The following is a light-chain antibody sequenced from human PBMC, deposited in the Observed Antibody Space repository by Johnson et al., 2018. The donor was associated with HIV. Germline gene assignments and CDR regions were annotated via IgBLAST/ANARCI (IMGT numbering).Light chain of an antibody. V-gene: IGLV1-51*02. CDR3: GVWDASLSPHYV. Sequence: QPVLTQPPSVSAAPRQKVTISCSGSSSNIENYFVSWYQQLPGAAPRLLIYEDYKRPSGIPDRFSGSKSGASATLGITGLQPGDEADYYCGVWDASLSPHYVFGTGTTITVL. CDR2: EDY. CDR1: SSNIENYF. J-gene: IGLJ1*01.